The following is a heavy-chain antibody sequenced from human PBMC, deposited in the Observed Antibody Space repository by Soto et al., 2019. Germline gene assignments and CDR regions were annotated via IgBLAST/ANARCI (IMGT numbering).Heavy chain of an antibody. CDR2: ISYDGDKK. Sequence: VGSLRLSCAASGFIFSNYGMHWVRQAPGKGLEWAAVISYDGDKKYYADSVKGRFTISRDNSKNRLYLQMDSLRAEDTAMYYCAKDIALVRGVIIDMDVWGQGTTVTVSS. D-gene: IGHD3-10*01. J-gene: IGHJ6*02. CDR1: GFIFSNYG. CDR3: AKDIALVRGVIIDMDV. V-gene: IGHV3-30*18.